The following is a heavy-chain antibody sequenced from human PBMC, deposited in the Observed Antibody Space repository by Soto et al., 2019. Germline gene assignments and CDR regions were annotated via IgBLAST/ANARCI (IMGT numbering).Heavy chain of an antibody. CDR1: GFTFSSYA. V-gene: IGHV3-30-3*01. D-gene: IGHD3-9*01. CDR2: ISYDGSNK. CDR3: ARGGYFDWLLLGFDY. Sequence: GGSLRLSCAASGFTFSSYAMHWVRQAPGKGLEWVAVISYDGSNKYYADSVKGRFTISRDNSKNTLYLQMNSLRAEDTAVYYCARGGYFDWLLLGFDYWGQGTLVTVSS. J-gene: IGHJ4*02.